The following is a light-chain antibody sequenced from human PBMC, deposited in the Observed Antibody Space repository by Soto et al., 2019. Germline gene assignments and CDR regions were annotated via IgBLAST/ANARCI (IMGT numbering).Light chain of an antibody. CDR3: QQYNNWPPAVT. CDR1: QSVSSN. CDR2: GAS. V-gene: IGKV3-15*01. J-gene: IGKJ5*01. Sequence: EIVMTPSPATLSVSPGERVTLSCRASQSVSSNLAWYQQKPGQAPRLLLYGASTRAFGIPGRFSGSGSGTEFTLTISSVQSEEFAAYYCQQYNNWPPAVTFGPGTRLEIK.